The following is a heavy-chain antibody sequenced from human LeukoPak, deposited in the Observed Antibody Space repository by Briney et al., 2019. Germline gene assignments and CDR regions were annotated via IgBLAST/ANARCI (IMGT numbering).Heavy chain of an antibody. V-gene: IGHV3-30*18. CDR1: GFTFSSYG. CDR2: ISYDGSNK. Sequence: PGGSLRLSCAASGFTFSSYGMHWVRQAPGKGLEWVAVISYDGSNKYYADSVKGRFTISRDNSKNTLYLQMNSLRAEDTAVYYCAKDRLKVLWFGESSQAHWGQGTLVTVSS. J-gene: IGHJ4*02. D-gene: IGHD3-10*01. CDR3: AKDRLKVLWFGESSQAH.